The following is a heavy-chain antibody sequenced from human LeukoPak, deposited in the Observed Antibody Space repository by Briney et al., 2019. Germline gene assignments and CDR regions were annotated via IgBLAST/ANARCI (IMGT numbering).Heavy chain of an antibody. CDR2: XXPTAVRP. D-gene: IGHD5-12*01. J-gene: IGHJ4*02. V-gene: IGHV3-23*01. Sequence: EGVSXXXPTAVRPSYADSVKGRVTISRDNSKNTLYMERNSLRAEDTAVYYCAKDWAGVATILPYSFDYWGQGTLVTVSS. CDR3: AKDWAGVATILPYSFDY.